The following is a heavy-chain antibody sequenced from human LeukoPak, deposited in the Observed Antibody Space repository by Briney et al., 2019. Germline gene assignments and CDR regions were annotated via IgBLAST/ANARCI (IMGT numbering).Heavy chain of an antibody. CDR2: IRDSGRST. J-gene: IGHJ4*02. D-gene: IGHD6-6*01. V-gene: IGHV3-23*01. Sequence: PGGSLRLAWAPSGFTFSSYAISSVRQAPGKGLEWVSTIRDSGRSTYYADSVKGRFTISRDNTKNTLYLQMDSLRAEDTAVYYCAKDGNMAARRATSFFDYWGQGTPVTVSS. CDR1: GFTFSSYA. CDR3: AKDGNMAARRATSFFDY.